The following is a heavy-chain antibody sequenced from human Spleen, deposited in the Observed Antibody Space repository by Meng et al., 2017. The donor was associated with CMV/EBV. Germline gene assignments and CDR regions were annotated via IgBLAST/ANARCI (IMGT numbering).Heavy chain of an antibody. D-gene: IGHD3-3*01. CDR3: ARGGTFGVVNWFDP. J-gene: IGHJ5*02. Sequence: SETLSLTCTVSGDPISGYYWSWIRQPPGKGLEWIGEINHSGSTNYNPSLKSRVTISVDTSKNQFSLKLSSVTAADTTVYYCARGGTFGVVNWFDPWGQGTLVTVSS. V-gene: IGHV4-34*01. CDR2: INHSGST. CDR1: GDPISGYY.